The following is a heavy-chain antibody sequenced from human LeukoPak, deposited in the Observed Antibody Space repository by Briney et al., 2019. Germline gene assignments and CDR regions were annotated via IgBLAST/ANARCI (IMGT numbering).Heavy chain of an antibody. CDR2: IWYDGSNK. Sequence: PSETLSLTCTVSGGSISSSSYYWGWVRQAPGKGLEWVAVIWYDGSNKYYADSVKGRFTISRDNSKNTLYLQMNSLRAEDTAVYYCARFRLDYYDSSGYLDYWGQGTLVTVSS. CDR1: GGSISSSSYY. CDR3: ARFRLDYYDSSGYLDY. V-gene: IGHV3-33*08. D-gene: IGHD3-22*01. J-gene: IGHJ4*02.